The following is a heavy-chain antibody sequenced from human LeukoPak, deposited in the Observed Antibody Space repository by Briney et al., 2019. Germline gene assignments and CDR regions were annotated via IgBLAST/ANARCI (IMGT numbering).Heavy chain of an antibody. CDR3: ARNRDGYLPFDY. D-gene: IGHD5-24*01. Sequence: GGSLRLSCAASGFTFCDYYISWSRQAPGKGLEWVSYISSSSSYTNYADSVKGRFTISRDNAKNSLYLQMNSLRAEDTAVYYCARNRDGYLPFDYWGQGTLVTVSS. CDR2: ISSSSSYT. CDR1: GFTFCDYY. V-gene: IGHV3-11*06. J-gene: IGHJ4*02.